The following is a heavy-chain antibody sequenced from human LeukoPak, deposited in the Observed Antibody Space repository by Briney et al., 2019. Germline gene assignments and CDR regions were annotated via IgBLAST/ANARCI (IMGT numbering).Heavy chain of an antibody. D-gene: IGHD4-23*01. J-gene: IGHJ4*02. CDR3: ARDPSGGNSYYFDY. V-gene: IGHV1-69*13. CDR1: GHSFGSHS. CDR2: IIPIFGTA. Sequence: ASVKVSCKASGHSFGSHSLNWVRQAPGQGLEWMGGIIPIFGTANYAQKFQGRVTITADESTSTAYVELSSLRSEDTAAYYCARDPSGGNSYYFDYWGQGTLVTVSS.